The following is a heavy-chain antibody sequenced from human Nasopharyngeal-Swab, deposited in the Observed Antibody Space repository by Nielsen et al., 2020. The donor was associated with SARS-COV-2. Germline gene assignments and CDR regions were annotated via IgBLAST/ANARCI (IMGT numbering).Heavy chain of an antibody. D-gene: IGHD2-21*01. Sequence: LRLSCGVYGGSVSGSSWSWIRQPPGRGLEWIGDLTQDGSTTYNASFRGRSAITSDRSSNQVSLRVNSMTAADSALYFCARGGLSYYYYPLDVWGQGTTVTVSS. CDR3: ARGGLSYYYYPLDV. J-gene: IGHJ6*02. CDR2: LTQDGST. CDR1: GGSVSGSS. V-gene: IGHV4-34*01.